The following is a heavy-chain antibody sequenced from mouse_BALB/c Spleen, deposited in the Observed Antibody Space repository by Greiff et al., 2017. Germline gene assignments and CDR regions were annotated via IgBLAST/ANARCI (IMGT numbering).Heavy chain of an antibody. J-gene: IGHJ4*01. CDR3: NAGHGYYAMDY. Sequence: EVQLQQSGAELVRSGASVKLSCTASGFNIKDYYMHWVKQRPEQGLEWIGWIDPENGDTEYAPKFQGKATMTADTSSNTAYLQLSSLTSEDTAVYYCNAGHGYYAMDYWGQGTSVTVSS. CDR1: GFNIKDYY. CDR2: IDPENGDT. V-gene: IGHV14-4*02.